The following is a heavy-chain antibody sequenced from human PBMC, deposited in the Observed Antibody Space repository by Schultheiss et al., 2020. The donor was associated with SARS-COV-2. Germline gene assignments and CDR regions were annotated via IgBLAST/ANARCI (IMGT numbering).Heavy chain of an antibody. D-gene: IGHD2-15*01. CDR1: GFNLRNYW. CDR2: IWYDGSNK. CDR3: VKDQVVVATGGTYYFYMDI. V-gene: IGHV3-30*02. J-gene: IGHJ6*03. Sequence: GESLKISCAASGFNLRNYWMSWVRQAPGKGLEWVAVIWYDGSNKYYADSVKGRFTISRDNSKNTLYLQMSSLRAEDTAMYYCVKDQVVVATGGTYYFYMDIWGRGTTVTVSS.